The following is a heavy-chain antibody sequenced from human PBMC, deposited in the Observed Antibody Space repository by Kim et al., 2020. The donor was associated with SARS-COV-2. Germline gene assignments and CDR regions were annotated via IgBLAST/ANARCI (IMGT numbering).Heavy chain of an antibody. D-gene: IGHD2-15*01. CDR1: GFTFSSYA. CDR3: AGKARYCSGGSCYVFDY. Sequence: GGSLRLSCAASGFTFSSYAMSWVRQAPGKGLEWVSAISGSGGSTYYADSVKGRFTISRDNSKNTLYLQMNSLRAEDTAVYYCAGKARYCSGGSCYVFDYWGQGTLVTVSS. CDR2: ISGSGGST. V-gene: IGHV3-23*01. J-gene: IGHJ4*02.